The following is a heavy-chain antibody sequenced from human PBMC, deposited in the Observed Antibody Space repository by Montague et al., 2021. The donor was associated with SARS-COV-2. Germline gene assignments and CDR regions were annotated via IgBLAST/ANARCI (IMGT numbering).Heavy chain of an antibody. CDR2: IYYSGST. CDR3: ARVSLAAAATRSDY. Sequence: SETLSLTCTVSGGSVSSGGYYWSWIRQPPGKGLEWIGYIYYSGSTTYNPSLKSRVTISLDTSKNQFSLKLTSVTAADTAVYYCARVSLAAAATRSDYWGQGTLVTGSS. CDR1: GGSVSSGGYY. D-gene: IGHD6-13*01. V-gene: IGHV4-61*08. J-gene: IGHJ4*02.